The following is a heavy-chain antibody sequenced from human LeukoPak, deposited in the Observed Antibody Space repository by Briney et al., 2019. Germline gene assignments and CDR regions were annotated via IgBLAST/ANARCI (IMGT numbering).Heavy chain of an antibody. D-gene: IGHD5-12*01. CDR2: FDAEDDET. Sequence: DSVKVSCKVSGHTLTELSMPWVRQAPGIGLEWMGSFDAEDDETIYAQKSQGRDTMTDDTSTDTAYVDLSSLRSENTAVYYCATGFSGYDYWGRGTLVTVSS. CDR1: GHTLTELS. J-gene: IGHJ4*02. CDR3: ATGFSGYDY. V-gene: IGHV1-24*01.